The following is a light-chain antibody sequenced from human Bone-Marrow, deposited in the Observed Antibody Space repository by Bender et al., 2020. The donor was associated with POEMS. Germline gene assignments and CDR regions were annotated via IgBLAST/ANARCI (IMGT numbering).Light chain of an antibody. CDR2: GNT. V-gene: IGLV1-40*01. J-gene: IGLJ3*02. Sequence: QSVLTQPPSVSGAPGQRVTISCTGSSSNIGTGFDVHWYQHLPGTAPKLLIYGNTNRPSGVPDRFSGSTSGTSASLAITGLQAEDEGDYYCQSYDSSLSGSRVFGGGTKVTVL. CDR1: SSNIGTGFD. CDR3: QSYDSSLSGSRV.